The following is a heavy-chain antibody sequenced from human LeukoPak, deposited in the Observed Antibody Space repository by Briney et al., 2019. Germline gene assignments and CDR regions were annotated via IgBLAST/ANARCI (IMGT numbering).Heavy chain of an antibody. CDR1: GFTFSSYA. V-gene: IGHV3-23*01. CDR3: AKAPRFGDHAAEYFYYYMDV. D-gene: IGHD3-16*01. Sequence: GGSLRLSCAASGFTFSSYAMSWVRQAPGKGLEWVSSIPGSGGSTYYADSVKGRFTISRDNSKNTLYLQMNNLRVDDTAVYYCAKAPRFGDHAAEYFYYYMDVWGKGTTVTVSS. CDR2: IPGSGGST. J-gene: IGHJ6*03.